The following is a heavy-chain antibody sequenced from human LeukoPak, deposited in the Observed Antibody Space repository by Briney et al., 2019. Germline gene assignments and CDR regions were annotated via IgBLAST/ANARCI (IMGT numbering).Heavy chain of an antibody. CDR1: GFTVSSNY. V-gene: IGHV3-53*01. D-gene: IGHD3-9*01. CDR2: IYSGGST. CDR3: ARNGYDILTGYYPLLPPFDY. Sequence: PGGSLRLSCAASGFTVSSNYMSWVRQAPGKGLEWVSVIYSGGSTYYADSVKGRFTISRDNSKNTLYLQMNSLRAEDTAVYYCARNGYDILTGYYPLLPPFDYWGQGTLVTVSS. J-gene: IGHJ4*02.